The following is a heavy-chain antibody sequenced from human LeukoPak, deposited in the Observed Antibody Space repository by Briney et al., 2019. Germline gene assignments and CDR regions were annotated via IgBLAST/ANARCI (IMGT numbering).Heavy chain of an antibody. J-gene: IGHJ4*02. CDR2: ISSSGITI. D-gene: IGHD3-22*01. CDR1: GFTFSDYY. V-gene: IGHV3-11*04. CDR3: AKGYVRYYYDSSGYIDY. Sequence: GGSLRLSCAASGFTFSDYYMTWIRQAPGKGLEWVSYISSSGITIYYADSVKGRFTISRDSAKNSLYLQMNSLRAEDTAVYYCAKGYVRYYYDSSGYIDYWGQGTLVTVSS.